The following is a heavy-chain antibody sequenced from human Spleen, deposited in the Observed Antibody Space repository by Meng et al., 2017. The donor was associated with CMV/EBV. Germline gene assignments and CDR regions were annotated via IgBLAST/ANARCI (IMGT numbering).Heavy chain of an antibody. V-gene: IGHV3-69-1*01. Sequence: GESLKISCAASGFIFSDFGMHWVRQAPGKGLEWLSSISFSNFVYYADSVRGRFTISRDNAKNSVYLQLNSLRAEDTAVYYCGTIAVTGHPDYWGQGTLVTVSS. CDR1: GFIFSDFG. CDR2: ISFSNFV. D-gene: IGHD6-19*01. CDR3: GTIAVTGHPDY. J-gene: IGHJ4*02.